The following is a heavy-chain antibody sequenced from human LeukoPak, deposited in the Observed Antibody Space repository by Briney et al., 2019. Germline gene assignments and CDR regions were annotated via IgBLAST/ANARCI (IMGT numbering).Heavy chain of an antibody. Sequence: SETLSLTCTVSGGSISGSYWNWIRQPPGKGLEWIGYIYYSGATYYSPSLKSRVTISVDTSQNQFSLNLNSVTAADTAVYYCARGVYIAAAQYGYWGQGTLVTVSS. CDR3: ARGVYIAAAQYGY. CDR1: GGSISGSY. D-gene: IGHD6-13*01. V-gene: IGHV4-59*01. CDR2: IYYSGAT. J-gene: IGHJ4*02.